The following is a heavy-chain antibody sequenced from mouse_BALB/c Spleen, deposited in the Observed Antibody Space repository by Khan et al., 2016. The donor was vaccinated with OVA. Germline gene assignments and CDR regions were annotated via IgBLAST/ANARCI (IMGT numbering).Heavy chain of an antibody. CDR3: ATWGDGSTYAMDY. V-gene: IGHV2-3*01. J-gene: IGHJ4*01. D-gene: IGHD2-3*01. CDR1: GFSLTTYG. Sequence: QVQLKESGPGLVAPSQSLSITCTVSGFSLTTYGVNWIRQPPGKGLEWLGVIWGDGSTNYHSALISRLSISKDNAQSQVFLNLNSLQTDDTAAYYCATWGDGSTYAMDYWGQGTSVTVSS. CDR2: IWGDGST.